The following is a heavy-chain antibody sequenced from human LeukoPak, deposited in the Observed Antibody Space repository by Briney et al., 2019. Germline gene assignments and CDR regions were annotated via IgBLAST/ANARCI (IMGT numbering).Heavy chain of an antibody. D-gene: IGHD3-22*01. CDR3: ARDRPYYDSSGYYLKFDY. V-gene: IGHV3-11*06. Sequence: GRSLRLSCAASGFTFSDYYMSWIRQAPGKGLEWVSYISSSSSYTNYADSVKGRFTISRDNAKNSLYLQMNSLRAEDTAVYYCARDRPYYDSSGYYLKFDYWGQGTLVTVSS. J-gene: IGHJ4*02. CDR2: ISSSSSYT. CDR1: GFTFSDYY.